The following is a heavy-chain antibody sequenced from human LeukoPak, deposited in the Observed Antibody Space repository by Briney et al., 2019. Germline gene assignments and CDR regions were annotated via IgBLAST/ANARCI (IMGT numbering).Heavy chain of an antibody. CDR3: ARDRGVYSRTLED. V-gene: IGHV3-30*04. D-gene: IGHD6-13*01. Sequence: GGSLRLSCAASGFTFSSYAMHWVRQAPGKGLEWVAVISYDGSNKYYADSVKGRFTISRDNSKNTLYLQMNSLRGEDTAVYYCARDRGVYSRTLEDWGQGTLVTVSS. CDR2: ISYDGSNK. J-gene: IGHJ4*02. CDR1: GFTFSSYA.